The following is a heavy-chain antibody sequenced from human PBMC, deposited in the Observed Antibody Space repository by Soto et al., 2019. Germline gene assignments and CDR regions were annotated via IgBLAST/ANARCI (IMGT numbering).Heavy chain of an antibody. J-gene: IGHJ5*02. Sequence: QLQLQESGPGLVKPSETLSLTCTVSGGSISSSSYYWGWIRQPPGQGLEWIGSIYYSGSTYYNPSLKSRVTISVDTSKNQFSLKRSSVTAADTAVYYCARHPSYWSSGLQVILVWFDPWGQGTLVTVSS. D-gene: IGHD6-19*01. CDR1: GGSISSSSYY. V-gene: IGHV4-39*01. CDR3: ARHPSYWSSGLQVILVWFDP. CDR2: IYYSGST.